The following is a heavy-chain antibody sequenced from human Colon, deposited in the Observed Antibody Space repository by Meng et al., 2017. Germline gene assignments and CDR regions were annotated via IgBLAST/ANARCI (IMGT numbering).Heavy chain of an antibody. V-gene: IGHV3-48*03. CDR2: ISSSGSTI. D-gene: IGHD1-14*01. J-gene: IGHJ5*02. Sequence: GESLKISCAASGFTFSNYEMHWVRQAPGKGLEWVSYISSSGSTIYYADSVKGRFTVSRDNPKNSLYLQMNSLRAEDTAVYYCARELDRAPRGWFDPWGQGTLVPVSS. CDR3: ARELDRAPRGWFDP. CDR1: GFTFSNYE.